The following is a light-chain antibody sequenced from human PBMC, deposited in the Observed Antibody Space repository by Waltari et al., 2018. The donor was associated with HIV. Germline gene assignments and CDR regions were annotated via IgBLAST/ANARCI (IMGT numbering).Light chain of an antibody. V-gene: IGLV3-9*02. CDR1: AGGDGS. CDR3: QVWDDEFLK. Sequence: ELSQPRSISVSAGQRVSIPCRGAAGGDGSPCWYQKKAGQSPQLIINERNRRPSGVSDRFSASMSGDTTTLFISGSQSVDEAEYLCQVWDDEFLKFGGGTRLTVL. CDR2: ERN. J-gene: IGLJ3*02.